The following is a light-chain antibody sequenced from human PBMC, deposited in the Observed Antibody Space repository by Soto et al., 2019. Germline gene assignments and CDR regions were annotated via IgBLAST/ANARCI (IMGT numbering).Light chain of an antibody. Sequence: IVLAQSPGTLSLTPGARDTLSGRPSQTLSNSFIAWYQQKPGQAPWLLIYGASTRATGIPARFSGSGSGTEFTLTLTSLQPEDFAIYYCQQDNNWPPGTFGQGTKVDIK. CDR3: QQDNNWPPGT. CDR2: GAS. CDR1: QTLSNS. V-gene: IGKV3-15*01. J-gene: IGKJ1*01.